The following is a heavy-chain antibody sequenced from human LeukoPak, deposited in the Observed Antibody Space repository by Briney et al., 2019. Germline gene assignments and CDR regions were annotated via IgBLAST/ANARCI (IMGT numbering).Heavy chain of an antibody. CDR3: ARERGVVAARFDY. D-gene: IGHD2-15*01. Sequence: ASVKVSCKASGYTFSNYYLHWVRQAPGQGLEWMGWINPNSGGTNYAQKFQGRVTMTRDTSISTAYMELSRLRSDDTAVYYCARERGVVAARFDYWGQGTLVTVSS. CDR1: GYTFSNYY. J-gene: IGHJ4*02. CDR2: INPNSGGT. V-gene: IGHV1-2*02.